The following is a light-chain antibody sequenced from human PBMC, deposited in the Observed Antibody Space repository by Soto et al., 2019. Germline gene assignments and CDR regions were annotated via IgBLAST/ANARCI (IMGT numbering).Light chain of an antibody. Sequence: SYELTQPPSVSVAPGKTARITCGGNNIGSKSVHWYQQKPGQAPVLVIYYDSDRPSGIPERFSGSNSGNTATLTISRVEAGVEADYYCQVWDSSSDHVVFGGGTQRTVL. J-gene: IGLJ2*01. CDR1: NIGSKS. CDR2: YDS. V-gene: IGLV3-21*04. CDR3: QVWDSSSDHVV.